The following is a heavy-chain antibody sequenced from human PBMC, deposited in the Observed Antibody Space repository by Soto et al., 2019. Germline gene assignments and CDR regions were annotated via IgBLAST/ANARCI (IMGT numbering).Heavy chain of an antibody. Sequence: GGSLRLSCAASGFTFSSYSMNWVRQAPGKGLEWVSYISSSSSTIYYADSVKGRFTISRDNAKNSLYLQMNSLRDEDTAVYYCAQSGAYYDFWSGRYGMDVWGQGTTVT. CDR1: GFTFSSYS. V-gene: IGHV3-48*02. D-gene: IGHD3-3*01. CDR2: ISSSSSTI. J-gene: IGHJ6*02. CDR3: AQSGAYYDFWSGRYGMDV.